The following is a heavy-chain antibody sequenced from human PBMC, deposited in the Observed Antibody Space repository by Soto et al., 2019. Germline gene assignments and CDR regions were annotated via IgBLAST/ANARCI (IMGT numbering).Heavy chain of an antibody. D-gene: IGHD6-19*01. Sequence: QITLKESGPTLVKPTQTLTLTCTFSGFSLSSTRMAVGWIRQPPGKALEWLALIYWDDDKRYSPFLKSRLTITKDTSKYQVVPTMSNMDPLDTARYYCAHIVVAGLGYYFDYWGQGTLVPVSS. CDR1: GFSLSSTRMA. J-gene: IGHJ4*02. CDR3: AHIVVAGLGYYFDY. CDR2: IYWDDDK. V-gene: IGHV2-5*02.